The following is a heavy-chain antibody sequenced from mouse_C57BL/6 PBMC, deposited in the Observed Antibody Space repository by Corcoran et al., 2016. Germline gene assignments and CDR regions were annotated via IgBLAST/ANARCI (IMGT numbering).Heavy chain of an antibody. Sequence: EVQLQQSGPELVKPGASVKMSCKASVYTFTDYNMHWVKQSHGKSLEWIGYINPNNGGTSYNQKFKGKATLTVNKSSSTAYMELRSLTSEDSAVYYCAREGIVAPDYWGQGTTLTVSS. D-gene: IGHD1-1*01. CDR3: AREGIVAPDY. CDR2: INPNNGGT. J-gene: IGHJ2*01. V-gene: IGHV1-22*01. CDR1: VYTFTDYN.